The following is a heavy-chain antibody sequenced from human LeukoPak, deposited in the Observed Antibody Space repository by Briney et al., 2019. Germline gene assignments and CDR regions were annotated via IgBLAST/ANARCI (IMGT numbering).Heavy chain of an antibody. CDR1: GESLSKYY. J-gene: IGHJ4*02. CDR2: INHRGST. V-gene: IGHV4-34*01. Sequence: SETLSLTCAVYGESLSKYYWTWIRHSPGMGLEWIGEINHRGSTNLNPSLKSRVTLSVDTSKHQFSLKLTSVTAADAAVYYCASSVGSTDYWGQGTLVTVSS. D-gene: IGHD1-26*01. CDR3: ASSVGSTDY.